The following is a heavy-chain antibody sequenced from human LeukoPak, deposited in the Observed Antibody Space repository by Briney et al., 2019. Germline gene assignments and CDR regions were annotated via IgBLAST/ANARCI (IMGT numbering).Heavy chain of an antibody. Sequence: PSQTLSLTCTVSGGSISSDDYYWSWIRQPPGKGLEWIGYIYHGGSTYYNPSLESRVTISVDRSKNQFSLKLSSVTAADTAVYYCARGSPYGSGSYYNPHWWDQGTLVTVSS. CDR3: ARGSPYGSGSYYNPHW. V-gene: IGHV4-30-2*01. CDR2: IYHGGST. J-gene: IGHJ4*02. D-gene: IGHD3-10*01. CDR1: GGSISSDDYY.